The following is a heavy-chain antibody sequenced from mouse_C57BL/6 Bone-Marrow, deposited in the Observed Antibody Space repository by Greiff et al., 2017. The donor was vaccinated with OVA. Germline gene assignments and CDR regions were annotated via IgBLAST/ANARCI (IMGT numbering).Heavy chain of an antibody. Sequence: VHLVESGPELVKPGASVKISCKASGYAFSSSWMNWVKQRPGKGLEWIGRIYPGDGDTNYNGKFKGKATLTADKSSSTAYMQLSSLTSEDSAVYVCARWNDGYYEYFDVWGTGTTVTVSS. V-gene: IGHV1-82*01. CDR1: GYAFSSSW. CDR2: IYPGDGDT. D-gene: IGHD2-3*01. CDR3: ARWNDGYYEYFDV. J-gene: IGHJ1*03.